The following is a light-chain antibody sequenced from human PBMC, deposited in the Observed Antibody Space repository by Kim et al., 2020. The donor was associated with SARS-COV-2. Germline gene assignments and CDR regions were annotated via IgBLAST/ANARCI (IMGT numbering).Light chain of an antibody. Sequence: APGKTARSTCGGNNIGSKSVHWYQQKPGPAPVLVIYYNSDRPSGIPERFSGSNSGNTATLTISRVEAGDEADYYCQVWDSSSDHVVFGGGTQLTVL. CDR2: YNS. J-gene: IGLJ2*01. V-gene: IGLV3-21*04. CDR1: NIGSKS. CDR3: QVWDSSSDHVV.